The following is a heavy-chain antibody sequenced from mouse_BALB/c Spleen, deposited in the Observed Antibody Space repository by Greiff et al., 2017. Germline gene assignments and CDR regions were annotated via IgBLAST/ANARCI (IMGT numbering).Heavy chain of an antibody. D-gene: IGHD2-1*01. J-gene: IGHJ4*01. Sequence: DLVKPGASVKLSCKASGYTFTSYWINWIKQRPGQGLEWIGRIAPGSGSTYYNEMFKGKATLTVDTSSSTAYIQRSSLSSEDSAVYFCARDGNYPYAMDYWGQGTSVTVSS. V-gene: IGHV1S41*01. CDR2: IAPGSGST. CDR3: ARDGNYPYAMDY. CDR1: GYTFTSYW.